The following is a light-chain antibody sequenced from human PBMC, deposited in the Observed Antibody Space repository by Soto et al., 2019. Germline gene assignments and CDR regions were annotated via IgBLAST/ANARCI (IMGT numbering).Light chain of an antibody. Sequence: SYELTQPPSVSVATGQTAKITCWGDKIRSKMLHSHNQRPGQAPAAVVFDASDLASGVPDRISASRSGDTATLPISRVDAGDEADYYCQVWASTAEFFVFGSGTKVTVL. CDR2: DAS. J-gene: IGLJ1*01. V-gene: IGLV3-21*02. CDR1: KIRSKM. CDR3: QVWASTAEFFV.